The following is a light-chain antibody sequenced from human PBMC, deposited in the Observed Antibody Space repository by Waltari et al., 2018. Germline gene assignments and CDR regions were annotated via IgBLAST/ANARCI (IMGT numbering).Light chain of an antibody. J-gene: IGKJ4*01. CDR2: DAA. CDR3: QHYKNFPLT. V-gene: IGKV1-5*01. Sequence: DVQMTQSPSTLSASVGDRVTIPCRASEDVNTWLAWYQQKPGKAPKLLISDAASLKSGVPSRFSGSGSGTDFTLTITSMQPDDFATYYCQHYKNFPLTFGGGTNVEV. CDR1: EDVNTW.